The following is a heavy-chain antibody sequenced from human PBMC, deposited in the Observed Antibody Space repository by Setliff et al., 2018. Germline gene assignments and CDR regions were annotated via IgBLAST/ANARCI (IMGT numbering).Heavy chain of an antibody. V-gene: IGHV3-43D*04. CDR1: GFTFDDYA. J-gene: IGHJ6*02. CDR3: AKDISRYYYGMDV. CDR2: ISWDGGST. Sequence: GGSLRLSCAASGFTFDDYAMHWVRQAPGKGLEWVSLISWDGGSTYYADSVKGRFTISRDNSKNSLYLQMNSLRAEDTALYYRAKDISRYYYGMDVWGQGTTVTVSS.